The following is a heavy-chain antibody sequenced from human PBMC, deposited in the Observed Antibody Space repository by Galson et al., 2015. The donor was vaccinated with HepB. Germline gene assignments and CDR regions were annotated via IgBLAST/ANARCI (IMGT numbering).Heavy chain of an antibody. J-gene: IGHJ4*02. V-gene: IGHV1-18*01. CDR2: ISGYRGNT. Sequence: SVKVSCKASGYTFSNFGISWVRQAPGQGLEWMGWISGYRGNTNYAEKVQDRVTMTTDTSTGTAYMGLWSLRSDDTAVYYCARDLWETDYDSGGYYHHDYWGQGTLVTVSS. D-gene: IGHD3-22*01. CDR1: GYTFSNFG. CDR3: ARDLWETDYDSGGYYHHDY.